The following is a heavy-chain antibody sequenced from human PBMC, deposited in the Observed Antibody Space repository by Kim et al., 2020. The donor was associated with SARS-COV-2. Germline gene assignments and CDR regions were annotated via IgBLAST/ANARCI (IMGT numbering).Heavy chain of an antibody. CDR3: ASLLPFDY. D-gene: IGHD1-26*01. CDR1: GYSFTNYA. V-gene: IGHV7-4-1*02. J-gene: IGHJ4*02. Sequence: ASVKVSCKASGYSFTNYAMNWVRQAPGQGLEWVGWINTNTEVPTYARDFTGRFVFSLDTSVSTAYLQISSLKAEDTAVYYCASLLPFDYWGQGTLVTVSS. CDR2: INTNTEVP.